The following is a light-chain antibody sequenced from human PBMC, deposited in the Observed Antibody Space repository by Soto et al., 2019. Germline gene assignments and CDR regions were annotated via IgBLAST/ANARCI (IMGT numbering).Light chain of an antibody. CDR3: QQYNNWPHT. Sequence: DIVMTQSPVTLSVSQGERATLSCRASQNASSNLAWYQQKPGQSPRLLLYGSSTRATGIPARFRGSGSGTEFTLTISSLQSEDFAIYYCQQYNNWPHTFGQGTKLKIK. CDR1: QNASSN. J-gene: IGKJ2*01. CDR2: GSS. V-gene: IGKV3-15*01.